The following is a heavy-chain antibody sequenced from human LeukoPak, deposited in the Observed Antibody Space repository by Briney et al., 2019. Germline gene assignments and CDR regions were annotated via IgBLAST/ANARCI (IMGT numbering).Heavy chain of an antibody. CDR1: GFTFSSYG. CDR3: ARDLIVADGYFDY. D-gene: IGHD5-12*01. CDR2: IWYDGSNK. J-gene: IGHJ4*02. V-gene: IGHV3-33*01. Sequence: PGRSLRLSCAASGFTFSSYGMHWVRQAPGKGLEWVAVIWYDGSNKYYADSVKGRFTISRDNSKNTLYLQMNGLRAEDTAVYYCARDLIVADGYFDYWGQGTLVTVSS.